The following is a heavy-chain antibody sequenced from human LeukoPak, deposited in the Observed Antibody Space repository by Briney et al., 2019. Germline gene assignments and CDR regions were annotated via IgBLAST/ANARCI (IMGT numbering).Heavy chain of an antibody. CDR3: ARDGSGSYSFDY. D-gene: IGHD3-10*01. Sequence: SETLSLTCTVSGGSISSNGYYWGWIRQPPGKGLEWIGSISDSGSTFYNPSLKSRVTISVDRSKNQFSLKLSSVTAADTAVYYCARDGSGSYSFDYWGQGTLVTVSS. J-gene: IGHJ4*02. CDR1: GGSISSNGYY. V-gene: IGHV4-39*07. CDR2: ISDSGST.